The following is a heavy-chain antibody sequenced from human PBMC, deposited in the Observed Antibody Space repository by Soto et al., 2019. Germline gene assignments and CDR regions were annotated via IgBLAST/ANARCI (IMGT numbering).Heavy chain of an antibody. CDR2: ISGSGGST. CDR1: GFTFSSYA. Sequence: EVQLLESGGGLVQPGGSLRLSCAASGFTFSSYAMSWVRQAPGKGLEWVSAISGSGGSTYYADSVKGRFTISRDNSKNTLYLQMNSLRAEDTAVYYCAKDGGYPGDYVSGSHWFDPWGQGTLVTVSS. J-gene: IGHJ5*02. D-gene: IGHD4-17*01. V-gene: IGHV3-23*01. CDR3: AKDGGYPGDYVSGSHWFDP.